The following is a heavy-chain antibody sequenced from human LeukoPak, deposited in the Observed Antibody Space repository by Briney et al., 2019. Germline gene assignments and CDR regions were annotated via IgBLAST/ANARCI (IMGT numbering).Heavy chain of an antibody. J-gene: IGHJ5*02. CDR1: GGSFSGYY. Sequence: SETLSLTCAVYGGSFSGYYWSWIRQPPGKGLEWIGEIIHSGSTNYNPSLKSRVTITVDTSKNQFSLKLSSVTAADTAVYYCASLRHYYDILTGYYTGNDWFDPWGQGTLVTVSS. CDR3: ASLRHYYDILTGYYTGNDWFDP. V-gene: IGHV4-34*12. CDR2: IIHSGST. D-gene: IGHD3-9*01.